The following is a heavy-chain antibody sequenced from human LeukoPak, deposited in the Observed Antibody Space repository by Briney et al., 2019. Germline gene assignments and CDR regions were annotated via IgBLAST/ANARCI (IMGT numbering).Heavy chain of an antibody. D-gene: IGHD2-2*01. Sequence: ASVKVSCKASGYTSTSYGISWVRQAPGQGLEWMGWISAYNGNTNYAQKLQGRGTMTTDTSTSTAYMELRSLRSDDTAVYYCASPSHCSSTSCLEFDYWGQGTLVTVSS. CDR3: ASPSHCSSTSCLEFDY. CDR1: GYTSTSYG. J-gene: IGHJ4*02. V-gene: IGHV1-18*01. CDR2: ISAYNGNT.